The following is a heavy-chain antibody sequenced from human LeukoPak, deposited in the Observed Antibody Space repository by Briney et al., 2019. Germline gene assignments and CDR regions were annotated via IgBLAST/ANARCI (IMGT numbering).Heavy chain of an antibody. D-gene: IGHD5-18*01. J-gene: IGHJ1*01. V-gene: IGHV4-34*01. CDR2: INHSGST. Sequence: KPSETLSLTCAVYGGSFSGYYWSWIRQPSGKGLEWIGEINHSGSTNYNPSLKSRVTISVDTSKNQFSLKLSSVTAADTAVYYCAIPSGYSYGPYFQHWGQGTLVTVSS. CDR1: GGSFSGYY. CDR3: AIPSGYSYGPYFQH.